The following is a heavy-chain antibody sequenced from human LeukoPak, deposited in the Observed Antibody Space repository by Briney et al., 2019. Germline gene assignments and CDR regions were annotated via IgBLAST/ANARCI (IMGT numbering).Heavy chain of an antibody. V-gene: IGHV1-2*06. CDR1: GYTFTGYY. Sequence: GASVKVSCKASGYTFTGYYMHWVRQAPGQGLEWMGRINPNSGGTNYAQKFQGRVTMARETSVSTAYMEVSRLRSDDTAVYYCARGTTVTTGELDYWGQGTLVTVSS. D-gene: IGHD4-17*01. J-gene: IGHJ4*02. CDR2: INPNSGGT. CDR3: ARGTTVTTGELDY.